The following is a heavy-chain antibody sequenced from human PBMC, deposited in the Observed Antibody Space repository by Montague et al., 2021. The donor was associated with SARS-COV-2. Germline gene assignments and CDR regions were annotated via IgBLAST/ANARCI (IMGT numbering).Heavy chain of an antibody. Sequence: SETLSLTCTVSGGSISSYYWNWIRQPAGEGLEWIGRIYTSGSTNYDPSLKSRVTMSVDTSKNQFSLKLSSVTAADTAVYYCARGALFYDSSGYYSDAFDIWGQGTMVTVSS. CDR1: GGSISSYY. CDR3: ARGALFYDSSGYYSDAFDI. D-gene: IGHD3-22*01. CDR2: IYTSGST. V-gene: IGHV4-4*07. J-gene: IGHJ3*02.